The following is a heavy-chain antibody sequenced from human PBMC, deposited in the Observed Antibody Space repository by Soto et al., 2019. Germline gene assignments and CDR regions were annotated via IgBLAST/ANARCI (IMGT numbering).Heavy chain of an antibody. CDR3: ARKVSSWYYFDY. Sequence: SVKVSCKASGGTFSSYAISWVRQAPGQGLEWMGGIIPIFGTANYAQKFQGRVTITADESTSTAYMELSSLRSEDTAVYYCARKVSSWYYFDYWGQGTLVTVSS. V-gene: IGHV1-69*13. J-gene: IGHJ4*02. CDR2: IIPIFGTA. D-gene: IGHD6-13*01. CDR1: GGTFSSYA.